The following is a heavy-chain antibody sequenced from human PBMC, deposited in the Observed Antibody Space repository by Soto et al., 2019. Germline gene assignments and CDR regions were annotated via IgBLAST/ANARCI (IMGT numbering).Heavy chain of an antibody. CDR2: IYYSGST. CDR1: GGSISSSSYY. CDR3: AIGWGSYRSPFDY. D-gene: IGHD3-16*02. V-gene: IGHV4-39*01. Sequence: QLQLQESGPGLVKPSETLSLTCTVSGGSISSSSYYWGWIRQPPGKGLEWIGSIYYSGSTYYNPSRKSRVTISVDTSKNQFSLKLSSVTAADTAVYYCAIGWGSYRSPFDYWGQGTLVTVSS. J-gene: IGHJ4*02.